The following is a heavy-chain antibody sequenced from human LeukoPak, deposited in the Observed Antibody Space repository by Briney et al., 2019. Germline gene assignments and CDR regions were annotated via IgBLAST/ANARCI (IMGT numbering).Heavy chain of an antibody. CDR3: AKRPDCSTTNCFRFEY. Sequence: PGGSLRLSCAASGFIFSTYAMSWVRQAPGQGLEWVSSINGDGGSTYYAESVKGRFTVSRDNSKNTLYLQMDSLRAEDTAVYYCAKRPDCSTTNCFRFEYWGQGTLVTVSS. D-gene: IGHD2-2*01. CDR2: INGDGGST. J-gene: IGHJ4*02. CDR1: GFIFSTYA. V-gene: IGHV3-23*01.